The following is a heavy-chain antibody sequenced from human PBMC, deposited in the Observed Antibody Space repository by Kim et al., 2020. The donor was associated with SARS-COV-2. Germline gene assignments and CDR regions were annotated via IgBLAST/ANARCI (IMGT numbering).Heavy chain of an antibody. CDR3: ARSSSSWHYYYYYGMDV. CDR1: GFTFSSYD. J-gene: IGHJ6*02. CDR2: IGTAGDT. Sequence: GGSLRLSCAASGFTFSSYDMHWVRQATGKGLEWVSAIGTAGDTYYPGSVKGRFTISRENAKNSLYLQMNSLRAGDTAGYYCARSSSSWHYYYYYGMDVWGQGTTVTVSS. V-gene: IGHV3-13*01. D-gene: IGHD6-13*01.